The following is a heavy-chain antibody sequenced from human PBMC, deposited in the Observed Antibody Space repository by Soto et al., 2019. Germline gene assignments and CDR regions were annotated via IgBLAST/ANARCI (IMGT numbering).Heavy chain of an antibody. J-gene: IGHJ6*02. V-gene: IGHV3-9*01. CDR2: VSWNSEIV. CDR3: AKDRGPCSGNKCSSLYYYYGMDV. D-gene: IGHD2-15*01. CDR1: GFKFGDYA. Sequence: EVQLVESGGGLVQPGRSLRLSCEASGFKFGDYAMHWVRQAPGKGLEWVSGVSWNSEIVGYADSVKARFTISRDNAKNSLYLEMNSLRTEDTALYYCAKDRGPCSGNKCSSLYYYYGMDVWGQGTTVTGSS.